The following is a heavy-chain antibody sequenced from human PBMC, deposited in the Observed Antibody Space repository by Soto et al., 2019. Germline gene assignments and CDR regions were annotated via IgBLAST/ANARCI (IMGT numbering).Heavy chain of an antibody. V-gene: IGHV4-39*01. CDR3: ARLIGLRTTIGY. Sequence: SETLSLTCTVSGGSISSSSYYWGWIRQPPGKGLEWIGSIYYSGSTYYNPSLKSRVTISVDTSKNQFSLKLSSVTAADTAVYYCARLIGLRTTIGYWGQGTLVTVSS. D-gene: IGHD1-7*01. CDR1: GGSISSSSYY. J-gene: IGHJ4*02. CDR2: IYYSGST.